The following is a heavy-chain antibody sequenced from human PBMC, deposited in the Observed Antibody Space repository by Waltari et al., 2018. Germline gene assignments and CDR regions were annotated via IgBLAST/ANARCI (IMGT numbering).Heavy chain of an antibody. CDR1: GGSISISRYY. D-gene: IGHD6-19*01. CDR3: ARFIAVAYSRDAFDI. J-gene: IGHJ3*02. V-gene: IGHV4-39*07. CDR2: IYYSGST. Sequence: QLQLPESGPGLVKPSETLSLTCTVSGGSISISRYYWGWIRQPPGEGLEWIGSIYYSGSTYYNPSLKSRVTISVDTSKNQFSLKLSSVTAADTAVYYCARFIAVAYSRDAFDIWGQGTMVTVSS.